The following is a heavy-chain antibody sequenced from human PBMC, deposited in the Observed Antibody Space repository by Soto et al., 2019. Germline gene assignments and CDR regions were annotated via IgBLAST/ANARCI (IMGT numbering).Heavy chain of an antibody. J-gene: IGHJ6*02. V-gene: IGHV3-48*02. CDR2: ISGTSNSI. CDR3: ARGFDLQYGMDV. D-gene: IGHD3-10*01. Sequence: RGSLRLCCAASGFTLSIYSMNWVRQAPRKGLEWVSYISGTSNSIYYADSVKGRFTISRDNAKNSVFLQMNSLRDEDTAVYYCARGFDLQYGMDVWGQGTTVTVSS. CDR1: GFTLSIYS.